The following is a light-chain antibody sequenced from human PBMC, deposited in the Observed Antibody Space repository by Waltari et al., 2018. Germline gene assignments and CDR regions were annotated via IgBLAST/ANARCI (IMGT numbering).Light chain of an antibody. CDR2: VNSDGSH. Sequence: QLVLTQSPSASASLGASVKLTCTLSSGHSSNIIAWHQQQPEKGPRYWMKVNSDGSHSKGDEIPDRFSGSSAGAGRYLTISSLQSEDEADYYWQTGGHGTWVFGGGTKLTVL. CDR1: SGHSSNI. J-gene: IGLJ3*02. V-gene: IGLV4-69*01. CDR3: QTGGHGTWV.